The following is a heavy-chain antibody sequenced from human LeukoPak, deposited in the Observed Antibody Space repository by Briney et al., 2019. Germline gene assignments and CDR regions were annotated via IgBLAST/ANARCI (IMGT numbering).Heavy chain of an antibody. CDR2: ISSSSSYI. CDR1: GFTFSSYS. V-gene: IGHV3-21*01. D-gene: IGHD4-17*01. Sequence: KPGGSLRLSCAASGFTFSSYSMNWVRQAPGKGLEWVSSISSSSSYIYYADSVKGRFTISRDNAKNSLYLQMNSLRAEDTAVYYCAREGSPNGYGDYVRRFDYWGQGTLVTVSS. CDR3: AREGSPNGYGDYVRRFDY. J-gene: IGHJ4*02.